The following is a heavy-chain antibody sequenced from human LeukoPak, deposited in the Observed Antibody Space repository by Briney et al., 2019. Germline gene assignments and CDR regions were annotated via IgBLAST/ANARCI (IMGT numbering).Heavy chain of an antibody. J-gene: IGHJ4*02. CDR3: ARGAYSSSYFDY. CDR2: ISAYNGNT. V-gene: IGHV1-18*01. Sequence: ASVKVSCKASGYTFTSYGISWVRQAPGQGLEWMGWISAYNGNTNYAQKLQGRVTMTTDTSTSTVYMELSSLRSEDTAVYYCARGAYSSSYFDYWGQGTLVTVSS. CDR1: GYTFTSYG. D-gene: IGHD6-13*01.